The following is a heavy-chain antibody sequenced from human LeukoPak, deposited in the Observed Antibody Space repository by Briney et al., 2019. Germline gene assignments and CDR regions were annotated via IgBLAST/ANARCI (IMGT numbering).Heavy chain of an antibody. CDR3: ARDNPYGSGTDY. CDR1: GGSISSSSYY. J-gene: IGHJ4*02. Sequence: SETLFLTCNVSGGSISSSSYYWGWIRQPPGKGLAWIGSIYFSGRTYHNMSLKSRVTISIDTSKNQFSLKVNSVTAADTAVYYCARDNPYGSGTDYWGQGTLVTVSS. D-gene: IGHD3-10*01. CDR2: IYFSGRT. V-gene: IGHV4-39*07.